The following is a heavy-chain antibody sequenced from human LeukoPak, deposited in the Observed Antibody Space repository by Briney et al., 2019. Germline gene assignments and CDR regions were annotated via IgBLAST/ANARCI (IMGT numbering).Heavy chain of an antibody. V-gene: IGHV3-30*04. CDR1: GFTFSSYA. J-gene: IGHJ4*02. CDR2: ISYDGSNK. Sequence: GGSLRLSCAASGFTFSSYAMHWVRQAPGKGLEWVAVISYDGSNKYYADSVKGRFTISRDNAKNSLYLQMNSLRDEDTAVYYCAREWLATSYWGQGTLVTVSS. CDR3: AREWLATSY. D-gene: IGHD6-19*01.